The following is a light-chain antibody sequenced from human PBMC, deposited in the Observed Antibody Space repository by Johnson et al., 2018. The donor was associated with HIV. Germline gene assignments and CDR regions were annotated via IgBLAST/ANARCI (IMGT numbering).Light chain of an antibody. CDR1: SSTIGNNY. CDR2: KDD. V-gene: IGLV1-51*02. Sequence: QSMLTKPPSVSAAPGQKVTISCSGSSSTIGNNYVSWYQLLPGTAPRLLIYKDDKRPSGIPDRFSGSKSGTSATLGITGLQTGDEADYYCGTWDTSLSTGGVFGTGTKVTVL. CDR3: GTWDTSLSTGGV. J-gene: IGLJ1*01.